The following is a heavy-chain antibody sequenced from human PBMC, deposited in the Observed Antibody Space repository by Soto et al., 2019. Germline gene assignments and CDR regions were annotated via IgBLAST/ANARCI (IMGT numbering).Heavy chain of an antibody. D-gene: IGHD3-22*01. J-gene: IGHJ5*02. CDR1: WFSLSTSGVG. V-gene: IGHV2-5*02. CDR2: IYWDDDK. CDR3: AHSLIGYYYDSSGSNWFDP. Sequence: SGPTLVNSTQTLTLTSTFSWFSLSTSGVGVGWIRQPPEKALEWLALIYWDDDKRYSPSLKSRLTITKDTSKNQVVLTMTNMDPVDTATYYCAHSLIGYYYDSSGSNWFDPWGQGTLVTVSS.